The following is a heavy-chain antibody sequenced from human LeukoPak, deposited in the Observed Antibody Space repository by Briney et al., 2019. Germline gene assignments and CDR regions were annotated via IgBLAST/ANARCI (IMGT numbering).Heavy chain of an antibody. Sequence: PGGSLRLSCAASGFTFRSYAMHWVRQAPGKGLEWVAVISYDGSNKYYADSVKGRFTISRDNSKNTLYLQMNSLRTEDTAVYYCERNDYGQYYFDYWGQGTLVTVSS. CDR3: ERNDYGQYYFDY. CDR1: GFTFRSYA. D-gene: IGHD4-17*01. CDR2: ISYDGSNK. J-gene: IGHJ4*02. V-gene: IGHV3-30*04.